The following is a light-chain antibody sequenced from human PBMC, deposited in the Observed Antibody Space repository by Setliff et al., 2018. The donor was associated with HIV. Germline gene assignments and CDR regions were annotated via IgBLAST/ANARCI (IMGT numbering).Light chain of an antibody. J-gene: IGKJ1*01. Sequence: DIQMTQSPSILSASVGDRVTLTCRASQSLSTWLAWYQQKPGKAPKLLIYKVSSLERGVPSRFSGSGSGTEFTLTITSLQPDDFATYYCQQYNRPPWTFGQGTK. CDR3: QQYNRPPWT. V-gene: IGKV1-5*03. CDR2: KVS. CDR1: QSLSTW.